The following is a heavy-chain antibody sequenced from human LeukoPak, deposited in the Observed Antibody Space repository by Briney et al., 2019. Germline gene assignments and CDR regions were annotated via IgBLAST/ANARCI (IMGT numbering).Heavy chain of an antibody. Sequence: GGSLRLSCAASGFTFSSYWMSWVRQAPGKGLEWVANIKLDGSEKYYVDSVKGRFTISRDNAKKSLYLQMNSLRAEDTAVYYCAKAIAAPEIRFYYYYMDVWGKGTTVTVSS. CDR1: GFTFSSYW. J-gene: IGHJ6*03. CDR2: IKLDGSEK. CDR3: AKAIAAPEIRFYYYYMDV. D-gene: IGHD6-13*01. V-gene: IGHV3-7*03.